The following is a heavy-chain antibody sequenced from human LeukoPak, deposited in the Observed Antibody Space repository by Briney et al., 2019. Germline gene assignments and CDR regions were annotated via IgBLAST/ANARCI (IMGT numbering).Heavy chain of an antibody. V-gene: IGHV1-69*13. Sequence: ASGKVSCKASGGTVTSYAISWVRQAPGQGLEWMGGIIPIFGTANYAQKFQGRVTITADESTSTAYMELSSLRSEDTAVYYCARSEATVPEYFQHWGQGTLVTVSS. CDR1: GGTVTSYA. CDR3: ARSEATVPEYFQH. D-gene: IGHD4-17*01. J-gene: IGHJ1*01. CDR2: IIPIFGTA.